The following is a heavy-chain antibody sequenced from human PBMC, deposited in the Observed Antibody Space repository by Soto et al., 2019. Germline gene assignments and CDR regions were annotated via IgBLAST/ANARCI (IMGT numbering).Heavy chain of an antibody. CDR1: GYSFTSYW. CDR3: ARLSGSYYGEYGMDV. Sequence: PGESLKISCKGSGYSFTSYWIGWVRQMPGKGLEWMGIIYPGDSDTRYSPSFQGQVTISADKSISTAYLQWSSLKASDTAMYYCARLSGSYYGEYGMDVWGQGTTVTLSS. D-gene: IGHD1-26*01. V-gene: IGHV5-51*01. J-gene: IGHJ6*02. CDR2: IYPGDSDT.